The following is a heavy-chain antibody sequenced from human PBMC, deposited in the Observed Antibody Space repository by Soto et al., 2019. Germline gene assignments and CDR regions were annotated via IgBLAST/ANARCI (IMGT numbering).Heavy chain of an antibody. D-gene: IGHD2-2*01. CDR2: IYYSGST. CDR3: ARHLYCSSTSCYPLDAFDI. V-gene: IGHV4-39*01. Sequence: QLQLQESGPGLVKPSETLSLTCTVSGGSISSSSYYWGWIRQPPGKGLEWIGSIYYSGSTYYNPSLKSRDTISVDTSKNQFSLKLSSVTAADTAVYYCARHLYCSSTSCYPLDAFDIWGQGTMVTVSS. J-gene: IGHJ3*02. CDR1: GGSISSSSYY.